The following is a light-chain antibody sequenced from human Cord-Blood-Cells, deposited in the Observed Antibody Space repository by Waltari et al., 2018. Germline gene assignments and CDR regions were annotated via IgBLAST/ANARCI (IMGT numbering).Light chain of an antibody. J-gene: IGKJ1*01. Sequence: DLKMTQSPSSRSPSVGDRVTITCRANQSISRYVNWYQQKPGKAPKLLIYAASSLQSGVPSMYRGSGSRTDVTLTISSLKPEDFATYYCQQSYSTWTCGQGTKVESK. V-gene: IGKV1-39*01. CDR2: AAS. CDR1: QSISRY. CDR3: QQSYSTWT.